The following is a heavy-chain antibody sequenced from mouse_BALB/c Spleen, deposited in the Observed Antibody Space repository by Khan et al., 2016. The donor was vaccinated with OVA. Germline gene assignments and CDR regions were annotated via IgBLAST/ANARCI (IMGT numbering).Heavy chain of an antibody. Sequence: EVKLVESGGDLVKPGGSLKFSCAASGFTFSSYSMSWVRQTPDKRLEWVATISSGGDYTYYSDNVKGRFTIPRDNAKNTLYLQMSSLKSEDTAMYYCASHVTGSFAYWGQGTLVTVSA. J-gene: IGHJ3*01. D-gene: IGHD4-1*01. V-gene: IGHV5-6*01. CDR2: ISSGGDYT. CDR3: ASHVTGSFAY. CDR1: GFTFSSYS.